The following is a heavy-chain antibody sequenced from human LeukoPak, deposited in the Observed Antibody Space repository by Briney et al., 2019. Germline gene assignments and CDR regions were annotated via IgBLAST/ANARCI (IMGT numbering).Heavy chain of an antibody. CDR2: MNPNSGNT. V-gene: IGHV1-8*01. CDR1: GYTFTSYG. Sequence: ASVKVSCKASGYTFTSYGVNWVRQATGQGLEWMGWMNPNSGNTGYAQKFQGRVTMTRNTSISTAYLELSSLRSDDTAVYYCASRTVNSGSLLPFDYWGQGTLVTVSS. CDR3: ASRTVNSGSLLPFDY. D-gene: IGHD1-26*01. J-gene: IGHJ4*02.